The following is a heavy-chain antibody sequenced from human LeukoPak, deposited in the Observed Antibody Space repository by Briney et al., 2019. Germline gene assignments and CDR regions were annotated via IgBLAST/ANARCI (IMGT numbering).Heavy chain of an antibody. CDR2: IYYSGST. V-gene: IGHV4-61*01. CDR1: GGSVSSGTYY. D-gene: IGHD1-1*01. J-gene: IGHJ5*02. CDR3: AREGTAGTNLNWFDP. Sequence: PSETLSLTCTVSGGSVSSGTYYWSWIRQPPGEGLEWIGYIYYSGSTNYNPSLKSRVTISVDTSKNQFSLKLSSVTAADTAVYYCAREGTAGTNLNWFDPWGQGTLVTVSS.